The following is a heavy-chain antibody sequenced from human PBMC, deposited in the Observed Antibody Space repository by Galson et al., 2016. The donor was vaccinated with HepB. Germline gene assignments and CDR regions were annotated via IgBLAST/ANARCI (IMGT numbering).Heavy chain of an antibody. Sequence: SLRLSCAASGFTFSSYGMHWVRQAPGKGLEWLALISYDGNTEYYADSVKGRFTISRDNSKNSLFLQMNSLRAEDTAVYYCARDLRGSYIFDYWGQGTMVTVSS. CDR1: GFTFSSYG. CDR3: ARDLRGSYIFDY. D-gene: IGHD1-26*01. V-gene: IGHV3-30*19. J-gene: IGHJ3*01. CDR2: ISYDGNTE.